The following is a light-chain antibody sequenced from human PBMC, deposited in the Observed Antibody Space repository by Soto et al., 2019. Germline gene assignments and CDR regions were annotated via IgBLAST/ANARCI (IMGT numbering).Light chain of an antibody. CDR3: CSHALSSSYV. V-gene: IGLV2-23*01. Sequence: QSALTQPASVSGSPGQSITIACTGTSGDVGSYSHVSWYQQHPGKAPRLIIYEGSKRPSGVSHRFSASRSDKTASLTISGLQAEDEAPYYCCSHALSSSYVFGTGTKVTVL. CDR1: SGDVGSYSH. CDR2: EGS. J-gene: IGLJ1*01.